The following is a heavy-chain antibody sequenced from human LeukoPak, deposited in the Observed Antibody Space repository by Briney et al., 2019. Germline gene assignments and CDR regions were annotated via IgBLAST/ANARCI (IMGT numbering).Heavy chain of an antibody. J-gene: IGHJ3*02. D-gene: IGHD3-22*01. CDR1: GFTFRNYW. Sequence: GGSVRLSCAASGFTFRNYWMTWVRQVPGKGLEWVANIKEDGSDKNYVDSVKGRFTISRDNAKNSLLLQMISLRVEDTAVYYCARDASPYDSGGYYYDAFDIWGRGTMVTVSS. CDR3: ARDASPYDSGGYYYDAFDI. V-gene: IGHV3-7*01. CDR2: IKEDGSDK.